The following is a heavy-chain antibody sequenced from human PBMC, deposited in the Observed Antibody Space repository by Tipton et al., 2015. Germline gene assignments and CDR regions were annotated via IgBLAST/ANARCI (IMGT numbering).Heavy chain of an antibody. V-gene: IGHV4-39*01. J-gene: IGHJ4*02. D-gene: IGHD3-3*01. CDR1: GDSITSNNHY. CDR2: IYYSGDT. Sequence: TLSLTCNVSGDSITSNNHYWGWIRQPPGKGLEWVGTIYYSGDTFYNPSLKSRIAVSVDTSKNQFSLSLNSVTAADTAVYYCASSHYPFWSGYYGSFDCWGQGSLVTVSS. CDR3: ASSHYPFWSGYYGSFDC.